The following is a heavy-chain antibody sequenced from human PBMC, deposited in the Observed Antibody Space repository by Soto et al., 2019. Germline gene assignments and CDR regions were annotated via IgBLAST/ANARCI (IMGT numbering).Heavy chain of an antibody. D-gene: IGHD3-9*01. CDR2: ISSSSDYI. V-gene: IGHV3-21*01. CDR1: GFTFSSYS. CDR3: ARGDAYVLTGYYFY. Sequence: GGSLRLSCAASGFTFSSYSLTWVRQAPGKGLEWVSFISSSSDYIYYPDSVKGRFTISRDNAKNSLYLQMNSLRAEDTAVYYCARGDAYVLTGYYFYWGQGTLVTVSS. J-gene: IGHJ4*02.